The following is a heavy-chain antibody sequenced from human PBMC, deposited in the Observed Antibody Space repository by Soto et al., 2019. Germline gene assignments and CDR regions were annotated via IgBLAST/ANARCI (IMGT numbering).Heavy chain of an antibody. V-gene: IGHV3-74*03. CDR1: GSTFSDYW. D-gene: IGHD1-26*01. Sequence: GGSLRLSCAASGSTFSDYWMHWVRQVPGKGLGWVSRNTNDGRTTTYADSVKGRFTISRDNAKNTLYLEMNSLRYEDTAIYYCARVRLIGGTTRLDYWGQGALVTVSS. J-gene: IGHJ4*02. CDR3: ARVRLIGGTTRLDY. CDR2: NTNDGRTT.